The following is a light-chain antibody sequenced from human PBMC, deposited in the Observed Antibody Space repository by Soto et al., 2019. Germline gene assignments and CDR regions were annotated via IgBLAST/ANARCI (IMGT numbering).Light chain of an antibody. J-gene: IGKJ1*01. CDR2: GAS. CDR3: QQYNNWPWT. V-gene: IGKV3-15*01. Sequence: EIVMTQSPATLSVTQGERATLSCRASQSVSSNLAWYQQKPGQAPRLLIYGASTRATGVPARFSGSGSGTEFTLTISSLQPEDFAVYYCQQYNNWPWTFGQGTKVEIK. CDR1: QSVSSN.